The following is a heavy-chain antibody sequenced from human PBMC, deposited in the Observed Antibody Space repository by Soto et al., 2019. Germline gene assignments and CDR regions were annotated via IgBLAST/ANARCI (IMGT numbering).Heavy chain of an antibody. CDR1: GGSISSGGYY. V-gene: IGHV4-31*03. D-gene: IGHD3-3*01. CDR2: IYYSGST. Sequence: QVQLQESGPGLVKPSQTLSLTCTVSGGSISSGGYYWSWIRQHPGKGLEWIGYIYYSGSTYYNPSLKSRVTRSVDTSKNQCSLKLSSVTAADTAVYYCARRPRVFGDAFDIWGQGTMVTVSS. J-gene: IGHJ3*02. CDR3: ARRPRVFGDAFDI.